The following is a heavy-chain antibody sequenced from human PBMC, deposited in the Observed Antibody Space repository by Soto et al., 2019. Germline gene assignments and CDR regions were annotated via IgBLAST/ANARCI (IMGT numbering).Heavy chain of an antibody. CDR3: ARMYDSSGYYSF. CDR2: INPNSGGT. D-gene: IGHD3-22*01. Sequence: ASVKVSCKASGYTFTGYYMHWVRQAPGQWLEWMGWINPNSGGTNYAQKFQGRVTMTRDTSISTAYMELSRLRSDDTAVYYCARMYDSSGYYSFWGQGTLVTVSS. V-gene: IGHV1-2*02. J-gene: IGHJ4*02. CDR1: GYTFTGYY.